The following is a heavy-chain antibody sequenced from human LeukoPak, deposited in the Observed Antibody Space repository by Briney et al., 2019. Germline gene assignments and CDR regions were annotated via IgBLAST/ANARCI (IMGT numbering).Heavy chain of an antibody. D-gene: IGHD1-26*01. Sequence: PGRSLRLSCAASGFTFSTYAMHWGRQAPGKGLEWVAVISYDGRDKKYADSVKGRFSISRDNPKNTLYLQMDSLRSEDTAMYYCAKSSGNFANYYFDHWGQGTLVTVSS. CDR2: ISYDGRDK. J-gene: IGHJ4*02. CDR1: GFTFSTYA. CDR3: AKSSGNFANYYFDH. V-gene: IGHV3-30*18.